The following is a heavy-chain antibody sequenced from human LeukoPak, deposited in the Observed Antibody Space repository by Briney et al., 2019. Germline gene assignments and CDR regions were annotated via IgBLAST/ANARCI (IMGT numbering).Heavy chain of an antibody. CDR3: ARDGPLIVVVVAANYYYGMDV. D-gene: IGHD2-15*01. Sequence: ASVKVSCKASGYTFTSYGISWVRQAPGQGLEWMGWISPYNGNTNYAQKLQGRVTMTTDTSTSTAYMELRSLRSDDTAVYYCARDGPLIVVVVAANYYYGMDVWGQGTTVTVSS. V-gene: IGHV1-18*01. CDR2: ISPYNGNT. J-gene: IGHJ6*02. CDR1: GYTFTSYG.